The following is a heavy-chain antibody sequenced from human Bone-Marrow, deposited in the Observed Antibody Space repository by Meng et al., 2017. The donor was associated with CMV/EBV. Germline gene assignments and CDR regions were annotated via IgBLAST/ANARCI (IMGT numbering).Heavy chain of an antibody. J-gene: IGHJ4*02. CDR1: TFSSYA. D-gene: IGHD2-2*01. V-gene: IGHV3-23*01. CDR2: ISGSGGST. Sequence: TFSSYAMSWVRQAPGKGLEWVSAISGSGGSTYYADSVKGRFTISRDNSKNTLYLQMNSLRAEDTAVYYCAKGRLPCSSTSYYVALDYWGQGTLVTVSS. CDR3: AKGRLPCSSTSYYVALDY.